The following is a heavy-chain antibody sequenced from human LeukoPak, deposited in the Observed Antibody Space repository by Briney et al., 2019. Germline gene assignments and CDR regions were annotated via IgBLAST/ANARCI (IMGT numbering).Heavy chain of an antibody. CDR2: VYYTGST. CDR3: AREDSGISDDAFDI. CDR1: GGSISTYNYY. V-gene: IGHV4-39*07. J-gene: IGHJ3*02. D-gene: IGHD1-26*01. Sequence: TSETQSLTCSVSGGSISTYNYYWGWIRQPPGKGLEWIGSVYYTGSTYHNPSLKSRVTMSVDTSRNQFSLRLSSVTAADTAMYYCAREDSGISDDAFDIWGQGTMVTISS.